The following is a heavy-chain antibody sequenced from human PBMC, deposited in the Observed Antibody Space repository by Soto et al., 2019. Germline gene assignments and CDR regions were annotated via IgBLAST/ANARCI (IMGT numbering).Heavy chain of an antibody. CDR2: INAGNGNT. CDR1: GYTFTSYA. Sequence: GASVKVSCKASGYTFTSYAMHWVRQAPGQRLEWMGWINAGNGNTKYSQKFQGRVTITRDTSASTAYMELSSLRSEDTAVYYCARVLRLGELSLYQSPSYYYYYYGMDVWGQGTTVTVSS. D-gene: IGHD3-16*02. CDR3: ARVLRLGELSLYQSPSYYYYYYGMDV. J-gene: IGHJ6*02. V-gene: IGHV1-3*01.